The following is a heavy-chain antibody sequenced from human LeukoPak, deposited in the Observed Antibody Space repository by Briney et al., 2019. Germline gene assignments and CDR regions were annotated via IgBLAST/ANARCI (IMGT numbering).Heavy chain of an antibody. V-gene: IGHV3-15*01. CDR2: IKSKTDGGTT. CDR3: ATSAAGPSYFDY. CDR1: GFTFSNAW. D-gene: IGHD6-13*01. Sequence: GGSLRLSCAASGFTFSNAWVSWVRQAPGKGLEWVGRIKSKTDGGTTDYAAPVKGRFTISRDDSKNTLYLQMNSLKTEDTAVYYCATSAAGPSYFDYWGQGTLVTVSS. J-gene: IGHJ4*02.